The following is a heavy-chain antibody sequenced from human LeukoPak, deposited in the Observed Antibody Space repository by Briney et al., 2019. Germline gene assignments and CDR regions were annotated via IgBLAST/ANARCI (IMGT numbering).Heavy chain of an antibody. CDR2: INPSGGST. Sequence: RASVKVSCKASGYTFTSYYMHSVRQAPGQGVEWMGIINPSGGSTSYAQKFQGRVTMTRDTSTSTVYMELSSLRSEDTAVYYCARFIAAVSHAFAIWGQRTMVTVSS. D-gene: IGHD6-13*01. CDR1: GYTFTSYY. J-gene: IGHJ3*02. CDR3: ARFIAAVSHAFAI. V-gene: IGHV1-46*01.